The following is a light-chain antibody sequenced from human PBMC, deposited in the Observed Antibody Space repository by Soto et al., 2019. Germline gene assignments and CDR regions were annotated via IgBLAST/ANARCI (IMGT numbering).Light chain of an antibody. Sequence: QSVLTQPPSASGSPGQSVTISCTGTSSDIGGYNYVSWDQQHPGKAPKLMIYEVIKRPSGVPDRFSGSRSGNTASLTVSGLQAEDEADYYCSSYTGTNNLYVFGTGTKVTVL. CDR3: SSYTGTNNLYV. CDR2: EVI. CDR1: SSDIGGYNY. J-gene: IGLJ1*01. V-gene: IGLV2-8*01.